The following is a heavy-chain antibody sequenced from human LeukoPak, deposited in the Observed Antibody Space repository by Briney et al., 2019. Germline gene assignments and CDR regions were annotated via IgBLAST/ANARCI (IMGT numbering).Heavy chain of an antibody. CDR3: VRNGRYCLDY. V-gene: IGHV4/OR15-8*01. CDR2: FFLSGGP. J-gene: IGHJ4*02. D-gene: IGHD1-14*01. Sequence: SWVRQPPGKGLEWIGQFFLSGGPNYRPSLRSRVTISVDRSKSQFSLKMASVTAADTAMYYCVRNGRYCLDYWGQGTLVTVSS.